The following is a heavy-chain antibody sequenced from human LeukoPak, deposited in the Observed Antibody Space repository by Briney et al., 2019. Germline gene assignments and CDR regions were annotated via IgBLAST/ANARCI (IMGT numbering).Heavy chain of an antibody. CDR3: ARRGSTSIRWFDP. D-gene: IGHD2-2*01. CDR2: IYYSGST. V-gene: IGHV4-31*03. CDR1: GGSISSGGYY. J-gene: IGHJ5*02. Sequence: SQTLSLTCTVSGGSISSGGYYWSWLRQHPGKGREWIVYIYYSGSTYYNPSLKSRVTISVDTSKNQFSLKLSSVTAADTAVYYCARRGSTSIRWFDPWGQGTLVTVSS.